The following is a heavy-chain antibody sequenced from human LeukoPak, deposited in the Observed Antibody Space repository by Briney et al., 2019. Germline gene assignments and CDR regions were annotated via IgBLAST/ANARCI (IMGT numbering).Heavy chain of an antibody. CDR1: GFTFSNYW. CDR3: ARDWYNILTGYPHYFDY. D-gene: IGHD3-9*01. J-gene: IGHJ4*01. Sequence: PGGSLRLSCAASGFTFSNYWMSCVRQAPGKGMGWVANIKRDGSEKHYVDSVRGRVTISRDNAKNSLYLQMNSLTAEDTAVYYCARDWYNILTGYPHYFDYWGHGTLVTVSS. CDR2: IKRDGSEK. V-gene: IGHV3-7*01.